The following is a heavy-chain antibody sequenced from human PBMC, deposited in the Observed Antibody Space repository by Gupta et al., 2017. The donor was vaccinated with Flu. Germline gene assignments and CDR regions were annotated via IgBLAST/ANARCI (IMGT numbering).Heavy chain of an antibody. CDR3: ARWRRYYGMDV. Sequence: IRSSSYDWGWIRQPPGKGIELIGSIYYSGSNYDNPSLKSRVTISVDTSKNQFSLKMSAVTAADTAVYYGARWRRYYGMDVGGQGTTVTVYS. CDR2: IYYSGSN. D-gene: IGHD3-3*01. CDR1: IRSSSYD. J-gene: IGHJ6*02. V-gene: IGHV4-39*01.